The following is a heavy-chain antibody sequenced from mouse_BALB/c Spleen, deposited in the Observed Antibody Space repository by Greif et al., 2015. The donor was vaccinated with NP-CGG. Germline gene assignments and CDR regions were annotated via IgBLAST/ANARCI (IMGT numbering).Heavy chain of an antibody. V-gene: IGHV1S29*02. CDR1: GYTFTDYN. D-gene: IGHD1-1*01. Sequence: VQLKESGPELVKPGASVKISCKASGYTFTDYNMHWMKQSHGKSLEWIGYIYPYNGGTGYNQKFKNKATLTVDNSSSTAYMGLRSLTSGDSAVYYCARGRGISVEAWFAYWGQGTLVTVSA. J-gene: IGHJ3*01. CDR3: ARGRGISVEAWFAY. CDR2: IYPYNGGT.